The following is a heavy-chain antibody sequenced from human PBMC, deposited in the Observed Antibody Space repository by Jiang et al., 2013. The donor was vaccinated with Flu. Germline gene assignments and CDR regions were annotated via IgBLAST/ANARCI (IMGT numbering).Heavy chain of an antibody. CDR1: GGSISSSSYY. Sequence: GPGLVKPSETLSLTCTVSGGSISSSSYYWGWIRQPPGKGLEWIGSIYYSGSTYYNPSLKSRVTISVDTSKNQFSLKLSSVTAADTAVYYCASLTTYRDILTGTGLNYFDYWGQGTLVTVSS. CDR3: ASLTTYRDILTGTGLNYFDY. V-gene: IGHV4-39*01. D-gene: IGHD3-9*01. J-gene: IGHJ4*02. CDR2: IYYSGST.